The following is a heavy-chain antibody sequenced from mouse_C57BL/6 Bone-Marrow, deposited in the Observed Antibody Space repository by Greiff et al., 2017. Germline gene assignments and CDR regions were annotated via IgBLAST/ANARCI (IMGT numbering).Heavy chain of an antibody. CDR2: INSDGGST. J-gene: IGHJ4*01. CDR3: ARQMMVTTNYYAMDY. D-gene: IGHD2-3*01. Sequence: EVQRVVSGGGLVQPGESLKLSCESNEYEFPSHDMSWVRKTPEKRLELVAAINSDGGSTYYPDTMERRFIISRDNTKKTLYLQMSSLRSEDTALYYCARQMMVTTNYYAMDYWGQGTSVTVSS. V-gene: IGHV5-2*01. CDR1: EYEFPSHD.